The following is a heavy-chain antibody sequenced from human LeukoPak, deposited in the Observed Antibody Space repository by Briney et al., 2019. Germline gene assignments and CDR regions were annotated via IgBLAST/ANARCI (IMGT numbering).Heavy chain of an antibody. CDR3: ARDWDCFAY. CDR1: GDSISSSSSY. Sequence: SETLSLTCTVSGDSISSSSSYWGWIRQPPGKGLEWIGSIYYRGTTYYNPSLKSRVTISVDTSKNQFSLQLSSVTAADTAVYYCARDWDCFAYWGQGTLVTVSS. D-gene: IGHD3/OR15-3a*01. CDR2: IYYRGTT. V-gene: IGHV4-39*07. J-gene: IGHJ4*02.